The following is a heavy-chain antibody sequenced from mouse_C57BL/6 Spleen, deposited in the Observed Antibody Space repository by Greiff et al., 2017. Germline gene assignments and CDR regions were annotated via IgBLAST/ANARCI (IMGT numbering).Heavy chain of an antibody. J-gene: IGHJ4*01. Sequence: ESGPGLVKPSQSLSLTCSVTGYSITSGYYWNWIRQFPGNKLEWMGYISYDGSNNYNPSLKNRISITRDTSKNQFFLKLNSVTTEDTATYYCAREIYYDYDGYAMDYWGQGTSVTVSS. CDR2: ISYDGSN. CDR1: GYSITSGYY. CDR3: AREIYYDYDGYAMDY. V-gene: IGHV3-6*01. D-gene: IGHD2-4*01.